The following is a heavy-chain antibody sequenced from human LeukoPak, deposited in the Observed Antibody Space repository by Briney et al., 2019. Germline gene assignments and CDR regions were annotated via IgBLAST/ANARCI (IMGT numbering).Heavy chain of an antibody. CDR3: SGQYSSSSVVDY. CDR2: ISSSGSIM. CDR1: GFSFSSYE. V-gene: IGHV3-48*03. J-gene: IGHJ4*02. D-gene: IGHD6-6*01. Sequence: PGGSLRLSCAASGFSFSSYEMNWVRQAPGKGLEWVSYISSSGSIMYSADSMKGRFTISRDNAKNSLYLQMNSLRAEDTAIYYCSGQYSSSSVVDYWGQGTLVTVSS.